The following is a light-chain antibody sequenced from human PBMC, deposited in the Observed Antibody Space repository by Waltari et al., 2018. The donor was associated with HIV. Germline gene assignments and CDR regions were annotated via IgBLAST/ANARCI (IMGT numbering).Light chain of an antibody. CDR2: RNN. CDR1: SSNIGRNY. V-gene: IGLV1-47*01. J-gene: IGLJ3*02. CDR3: AAWDDSLSGSWV. Sequence: QSVMTQPPSASGTPGQRVTISCSGSSSNIGRNYVNWYQQLPGTTPKLLSYRNNRRPAGGLCRVACSKSGTPASLAISGLRSEDEADYYGAAWDDSLSGSWVFGGGTQVTVL.